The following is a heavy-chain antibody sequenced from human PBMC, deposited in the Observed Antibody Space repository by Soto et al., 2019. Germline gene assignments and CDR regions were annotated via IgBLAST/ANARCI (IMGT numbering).Heavy chain of an antibody. J-gene: IGHJ4*02. CDR1: GFSLSTYHMG. CDR2: IYWDDDK. V-gene: IGHV2-5*02. D-gene: IGHD4-17*01. Sequence: QITLKESGPTLVRPAQTLTLTCDFSGFSLSTYHMGVAWIRQPPGKALEWLALIYWDDDKRYSPSLKDRLAISNATSSNHVVLTLTNTAPGDSATYFCAHAGDYDLLTFDHWGPGTLVTVSS. CDR3: AHAGDYDLLTFDH.